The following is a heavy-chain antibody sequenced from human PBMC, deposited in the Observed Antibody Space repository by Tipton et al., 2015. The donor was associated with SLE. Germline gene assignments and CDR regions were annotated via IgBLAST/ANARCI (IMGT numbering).Heavy chain of an antibody. CDR2: IWYDGSNK. Sequence: SLRLSCAASGFTFSSYGMHWVRQAPGKGLEWVAVIWYDGSNKYYVDSVKGRFTISRDNAKKSLYLQMSSLRAEDTAVYYCARVGALDETTVTTYNWFDPWGQGTLVTVSS. D-gene: IGHD4-17*01. J-gene: IGHJ5*02. CDR3: ARVGALDETTVTTYNWFDP. V-gene: IGHV3-33*08. CDR1: GFTFSSYG.